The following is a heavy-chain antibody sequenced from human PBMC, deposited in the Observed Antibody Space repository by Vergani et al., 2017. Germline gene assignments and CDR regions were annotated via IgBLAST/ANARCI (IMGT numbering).Heavy chain of an antibody. D-gene: IGHD2-2*01. CDR2: ISSSSSTI. V-gene: IGHV3-48*01. CDR1: GFTFSSYS. J-gene: IGHJ5*02. Sequence: EVQLVESGGGLVQPGGSLRLSCVTSGFTFSSYSMKWVRQAPGKGLEWVSYISSSSSTIYYADSVRGRFTISRDSGENSMYLQMNSLRVEDTAVYYCARGQPGYQALSSNWLDHWGQGTLVTVSS. CDR3: ARGQPGYQALSSNWLDH.